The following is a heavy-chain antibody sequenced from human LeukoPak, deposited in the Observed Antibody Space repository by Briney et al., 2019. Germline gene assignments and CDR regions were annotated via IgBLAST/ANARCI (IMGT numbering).Heavy chain of an antibody. CDR1: GGSISDYY. CDR3: ARDFRGSVDAFDI. V-gene: IGHV4-59*01. CDR2: IYYSGRT. Sequence: SENLSLTCTVSGGSISDYYWNWMRQPPGKGLEWIGYIYYSGRTNYNPSLKSRVSISVDTSKNRFSLKLSSVTAADTAVYYCARDFRGSVDAFDIWGQGTMVAVSS. J-gene: IGHJ3*02.